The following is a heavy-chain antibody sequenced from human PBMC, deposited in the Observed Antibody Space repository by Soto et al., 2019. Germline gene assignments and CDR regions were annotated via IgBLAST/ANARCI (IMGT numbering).Heavy chain of an antibody. J-gene: IGHJ6*02. CDR3: ARANPSGAYYYYGMDV. Sequence: PGGSLRLSCAASGFTVSSNYISWVRRAPGKGLEWVSVIYTGGSTYYADSVKGRFTISRDNSKNTLYLQMNSLRAEDTAVYYCARANPSGAYYYYGMDVWGQGTTVTVSS. CDR1: GFTVSSNY. V-gene: IGHV3-53*01. CDR2: IYTGGST.